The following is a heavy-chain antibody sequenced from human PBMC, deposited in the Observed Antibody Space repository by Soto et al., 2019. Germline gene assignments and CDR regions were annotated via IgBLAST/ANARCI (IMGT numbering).Heavy chain of an antibody. CDR1: GFTFSSYE. CDR3: ARDKGSEYSSSWYDYYGMDV. Sequence: GSLRLSCAASGFTFSSYEMNWVRQAPGKGLEWVSYISSSGSTIYYADSVKGRFTISRDNAKNSLYLQMNSLRAGDTAVYYCARDKGSEYSSSWYDYYGMDVWGQGTTVTVSS. J-gene: IGHJ6*01. D-gene: IGHD6-13*01. V-gene: IGHV3-48*03. CDR2: ISSSGSTI.